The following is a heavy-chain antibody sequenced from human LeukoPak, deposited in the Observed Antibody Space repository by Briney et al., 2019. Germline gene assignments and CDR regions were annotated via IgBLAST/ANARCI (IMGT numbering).Heavy chain of an antibody. Sequence: GGSLRLSCVVSGFTFSDYSMAWVRQAPGKGLEWVSAISGSGGSTYYADSVKGRFTISRDNSKNTLYLQMNSLRAEDTAVYYCAKDQTRGYSYVYYFDYWGQGTLVTVSS. J-gene: IGHJ4*02. D-gene: IGHD5-18*01. V-gene: IGHV3-23*01. CDR1: GFTFSDYS. CDR2: ISGSGGST. CDR3: AKDQTRGYSYVYYFDY.